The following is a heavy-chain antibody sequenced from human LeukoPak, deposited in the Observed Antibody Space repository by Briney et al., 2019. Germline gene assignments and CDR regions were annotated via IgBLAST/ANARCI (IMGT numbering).Heavy chain of an antibody. CDR3: TTPGRAFCGGDCYHDY. CDR1: GFTFSHAW. V-gene: IGHV3-15*01. J-gene: IGHJ4*02. CDR2: IISKTDGGTT. D-gene: IGHD2-21*02. Sequence: GGSLRLSCAASGFTFSHAWMSWVRQAPGKGLEWVGRIISKTDGGTTDYAAPVKGRFTISRDDSKNTLYLQMNSLSTEDTALYFCTTPGRAFCGGDCYHDYWGQGTLVTVSS.